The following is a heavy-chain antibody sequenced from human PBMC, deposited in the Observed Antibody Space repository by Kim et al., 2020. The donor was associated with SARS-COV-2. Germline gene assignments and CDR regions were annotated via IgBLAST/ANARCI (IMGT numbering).Heavy chain of an antibody. J-gene: IGHJ6*02. V-gene: IGHV3-23*01. CDR3: EKERPELGRYYYYGMDV. Sequence: GRFTISRDNSQNTLYLQMNSRRAEDTAVYYCEKERPELGRYYYYGMDVWGQGTTVTVSS. D-gene: IGHD7-27*01.